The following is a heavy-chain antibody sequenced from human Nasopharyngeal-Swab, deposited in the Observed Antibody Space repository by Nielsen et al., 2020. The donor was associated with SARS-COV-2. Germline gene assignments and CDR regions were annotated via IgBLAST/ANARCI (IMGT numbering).Heavy chain of an antibody. D-gene: IGHD3-10*01. J-gene: IGHJ6*02. CDR3: ARHPRFGDYWYYGMDV. CDR1: GYSFTSYW. Sequence: GESLKISCKGSGYSFTSYWIDWVRQMPGKGLEWMGIIYPGDSDTRYSPSFQGQVTISADKSISTAYLQWSSLKASDTAMYYCARHPRFGDYWYYGMDVWGQGTTVTVSS. V-gene: IGHV5-51*01. CDR2: IYPGDSDT.